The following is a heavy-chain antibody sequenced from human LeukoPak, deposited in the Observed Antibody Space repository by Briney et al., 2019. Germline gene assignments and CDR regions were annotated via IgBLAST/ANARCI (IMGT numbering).Heavy chain of an antibody. D-gene: IGHD5-12*01. CDR1: GFTFSSYA. Sequence: GGSLRLSCAASGFTFSSYAMSWVRQAPGKGLEWVANIKQDGSEKYYVDSVKGRFTISRDNAKNSLYLQMNSLRAEDTAVYYCARLALGGYAGYWGQGTLVTVSS. J-gene: IGHJ4*02. V-gene: IGHV3-7*01. CDR3: ARLALGGYAGY. CDR2: IKQDGSEK.